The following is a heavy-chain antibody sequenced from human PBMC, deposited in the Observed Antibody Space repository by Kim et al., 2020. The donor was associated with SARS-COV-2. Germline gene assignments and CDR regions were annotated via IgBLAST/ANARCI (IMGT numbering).Heavy chain of an antibody. CDR2: IRSKAYGGTT. J-gene: IGHJ4*02. Sequence: GGSLRLSCTASGFTFGDYAMSWFRQAPGKGLERVGFIRSKAYGGTTEYAASVKGRFTISRDDSKSIAYLQMNSLKTEDTAVYYCTRDSYGLVVDYWGQGTLVTVSS. D-gene: IGHD5-18*01. CDR1: GFTFGDYA. CDR3: TRDSYGLVVDY. V-gene: IGHV3-49*03.